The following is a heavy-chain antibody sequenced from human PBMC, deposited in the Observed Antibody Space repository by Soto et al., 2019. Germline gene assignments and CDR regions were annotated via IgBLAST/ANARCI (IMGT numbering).Heavy chain of an antibody. J-gene: IGHJ6*02. V-gene: IGHV1-69*13. CDR3: ASRGGMFGGVIAGYYYYGMDV. CDR2: IIPIFGTA. D-gene: IGHD3-16*02. CDR1: GDTFSSYA. Sequence: SVKVSCKASGDTFSSYAISWVRQAPGQGLEWMGGIIPIFGTANYAQKFQGRVTITADESTSTAYMELSSLRSEDTAVYYCASRGGMFGGVIAGYYYYGMDVWGQGTTVTVSS.